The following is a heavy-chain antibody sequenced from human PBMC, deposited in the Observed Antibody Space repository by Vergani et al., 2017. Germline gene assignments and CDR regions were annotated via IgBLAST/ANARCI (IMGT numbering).Heavy chain of an antibody. CDR1: GYSFTNYW. D-gene: IGHD3-22*01. J-gene: IGHJ4*02. CDR2: IHPADSDT. Sequence: EVQLVQSGAEVKKPGESLNISCQISGYSFTNYWLGWVRQMPGKGLELMGIIHPADSDTRYSPSFQGQVTISVDKSISTSYLQRGSLRASDSAMYYCSRLYGRDSSGSKYFDYWGQGTLVTVSS. V-gene: IGHV5-51*01. CDR3: SRLYGRDSSGSKYFDY.